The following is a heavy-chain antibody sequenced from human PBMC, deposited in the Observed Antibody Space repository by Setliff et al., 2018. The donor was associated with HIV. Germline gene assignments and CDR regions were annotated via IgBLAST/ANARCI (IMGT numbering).Heavy chain of an antibody. V-gene: IGHV4-39*01. CDR1: GASISSPIYY. J-gene: IGHJ4*02. D-gene: IGHD6-13*01. CDR3: AAAEGQGPWYFFDN. Sequence: SETLSLTCSVSGASISSPIYYWGWIRQAPGKGLEWIGNIYYNGNTNYKPSLERRLTISVDTSKNQFSLSLSSVTATDTAQYFCAAAEGQGPWYFFDNWGQGTQVTVSS. CDR2: IYYNGNT.